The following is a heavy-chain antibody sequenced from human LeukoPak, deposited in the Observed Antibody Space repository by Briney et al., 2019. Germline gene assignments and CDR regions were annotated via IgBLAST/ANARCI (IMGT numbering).Heavy chain of an antibody. V-gene: IGHV3-7*01. J-gene: IGHJ4*02. Sequence: PGGPLRLPCAASGFTFSKYWMSGVRKAPGKGLEGVANIRQDGSDIYYVDSVKGRFTISRDNAKNLLYLQMNSLRADDTAVYYCVRDTFGASDSWGQGTLVTVSS. CDR2: IRQDGSDI. CDR1: GFTFSKYW. CDR3: VRDTFGASDS. D-gene: IGHD4/OR15-4a*01.